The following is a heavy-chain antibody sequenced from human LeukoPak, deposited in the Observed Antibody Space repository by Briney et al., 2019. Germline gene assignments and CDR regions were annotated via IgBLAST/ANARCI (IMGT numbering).Heavy chain of an antibody. CDR2: INPKSGGT. D-gene: IGHD2-21*02. Sequence: GASVKVSCKASGYTFTGSYVHWVRQAPGQGLEWMGWINPKSGGTDYAQKFQGRVTMTRDTSISTAYMELSRLRSDDTAVYYCARDKFRPGDCYSYWGQGTLVTVSS. CDR1: GYTFTGSY. V-gene: IGHV1-2*02. CDR3: ARDKFRPGDCYSY. J-gene: IGHJ4*02.